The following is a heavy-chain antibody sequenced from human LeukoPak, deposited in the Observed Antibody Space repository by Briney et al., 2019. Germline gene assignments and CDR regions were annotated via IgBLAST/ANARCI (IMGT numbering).Heavy chain of an antibody. J-gene: IGHJ4*02. CDR3: ARVYYYYDSSGILTLYFDY. D-gene: IGHD3-22*01. V-gene: IGHV1-2*02. Sequence: ASVKVSCKTSGYTFASYYMHWVRQAPGQGLEWMGWVNPTSGGTNYAQKFQGRVTMTRDTSISTAYMELSRLRSDDTAVYYCARVYYYYDSSGILTLYFDYWGQGTLVTVSS. CDR1: GYTFASYY. CDR2: VNPTSGGT.